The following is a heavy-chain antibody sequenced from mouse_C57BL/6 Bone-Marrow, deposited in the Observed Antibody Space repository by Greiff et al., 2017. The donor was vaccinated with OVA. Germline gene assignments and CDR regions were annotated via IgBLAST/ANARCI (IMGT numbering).Heavy chain of an antibody. V-gene: IGHV1-76*01. CDR1: GYTFTDYY. D-gene: IGHD1-1*01. J-gene: IGHJ4*01. Sequence: VQLQQSGAELVRPGASVKLSCKASGYTFTDYYINWVKQRPGQGLEWIARIYPGSGNTYYNEKFKGKATLTAEKSSSTAYMQLSSLTSEDSAVYFGARHYYGSSYPYDAMDYWGQGTSVTVSS. CDR3: ARHYYGSSYPYDAMDY. CDR2: IYPGSGNT.